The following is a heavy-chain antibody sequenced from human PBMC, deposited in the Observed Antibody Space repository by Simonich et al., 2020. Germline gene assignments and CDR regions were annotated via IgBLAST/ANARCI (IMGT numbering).Heavy chain of an antibody. V-gene: IGHV1-8*03. D-gene: IGHD1-26*01. J-gene: IGHJ4*02. CDR2: KNPNSGNT. CDR1: GYTFTRYD. CDR3: ARTYSGSYYYFDY. Sequence: QVQLVQSGAEVKKPGASVKVSCKASGYTFTRYDINWGRQATGQGLEWMGWKNPNSGNTDQAQKFQGRVTITRNTSISTAYMELSSLRSEDTAVYYCARTYSGSYYYFDYWGQGTLVTVSS.